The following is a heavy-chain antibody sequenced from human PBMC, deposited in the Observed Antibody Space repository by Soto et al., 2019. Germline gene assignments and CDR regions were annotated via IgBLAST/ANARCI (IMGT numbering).Heavy chain of an antibody. V-gene: IGHV1-3*01. Sequence: GASVKVSXKASGYTFTSYAMHWVRQAPGQRLEWMGWINAGNGNTKYSQKFQGRVTITRDTSASTAYMELSSLRSEDTAVYYCARGITLPTPLDYWGQGTLVTVSS. J-gene: IGHJ4*02. CDR2: INAGNGNT. CDR1: GYTFTSYA. D-gene: IGHD1-20*01. CDR3: ARGITLPTPLDY.